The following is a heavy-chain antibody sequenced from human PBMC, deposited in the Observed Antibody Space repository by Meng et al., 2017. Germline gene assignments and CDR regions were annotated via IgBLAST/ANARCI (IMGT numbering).Heavy chain of an antibody. CDR2: IWYDGSNK. CDR3: ARDRFRVRGVIMLYFSY. CDR1: GFTFSSYG. D-gene: IGHD3-10*01. V-gene: IGHV3-33*01. J-gene: IGHJ4*02. Sequence: GGSLRLSCAASGFTFSSYGMHWVRQAPGKGLEWVAVIWYDGSNKYYADSVKGRFTISRDNAKNSLYLQMNSLRAEDTAVYYCARDRFRVRGVIMLYFSYWGQGTLVTVSS.